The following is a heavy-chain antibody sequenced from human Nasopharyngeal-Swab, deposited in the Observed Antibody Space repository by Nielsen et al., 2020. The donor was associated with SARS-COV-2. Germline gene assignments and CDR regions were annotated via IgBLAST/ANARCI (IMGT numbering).Heavy chain of an antibody. CDR2: IYYNGRT. CDR1: GGSISSGDYY. V-gene: IGHV4-30-4*01. J-gene: IGHJ5*02. CDR3: ARDRADYYGSGSQSTWFDP. D-gene: IGHD3-10*01. Sequence: SETLSLTCTVSGGSISSGDYYWSWIRQPPGKGLEWIGYIYYNGRTNFNPSLKSRVTISLDTSKNQFSLKLSSVTAADTAAYYCARDRADYYGSGSQSTWFDPWGQGTLVTVSS.